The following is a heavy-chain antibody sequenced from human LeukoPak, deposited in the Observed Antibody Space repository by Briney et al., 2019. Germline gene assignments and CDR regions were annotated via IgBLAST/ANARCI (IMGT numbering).Heavy chain of an antibody. Sequence: ASVKVSCKASGYTFTCYYMHWVRQAPGQGLEWMGWINPNSGGTNYAQKFQGWVTMTRDTSISTAYMELSRLRSDDTAVYYCAISLVDTAMVTTTPPNQPLDYWGQGTLVTVSS. D-gene: IGHD5-18*01. CDR1: GYTFTCYY. CDR3: AISLVDTAMVTTTPPNQPLDY. J-gene: IGHJ4*02. V-gene: IGHV1-2*04. CDR2: INPNSGGT.